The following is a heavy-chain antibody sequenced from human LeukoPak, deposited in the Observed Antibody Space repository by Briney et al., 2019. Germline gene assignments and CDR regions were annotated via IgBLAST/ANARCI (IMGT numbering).Heavy chain of an antibody. CDR1: GFTVSSNY. D-gene: IGHD5-18*01. V-gene: IGHV3-53*01. CDR2: IYSDGRT. J-gene: IGHJ4*02. CDR3: ARVAGYSFGKGGSFDF. Sequence: GGSLRLSCAASGFTVSSNYMSRVRQAPGKGLEWVSVIYSDGRTYYADSVKGRFTISRDNSKNTLYLETNSLRAEDTAVYYCARVAGYSFGKGGSFDFWGQGTLVSVSS.